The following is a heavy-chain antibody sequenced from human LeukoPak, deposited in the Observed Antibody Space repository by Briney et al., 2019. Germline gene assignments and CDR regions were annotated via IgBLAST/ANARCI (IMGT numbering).Heavy chain of an antibody. J-gene: IGHJ4*02. Sequence: GGSLRLSCAASGFTFSSYSMNWVRQAPGKGLEWVSSISSSSSYIYYADSVKGRFTISRDNAKNSLYLQMNSLRAEDTAVYYCARGTYYDFWSGQTPLYYFDYWGQGTLVTVSS. V-gene: IGHV3-21*04. D-gene: IGHD3-3*01. CDR2: ISSSSSYI. CDR1: GFTFSSYS. CDR3: ARGTYYDFWSGQTPLYYFDY.